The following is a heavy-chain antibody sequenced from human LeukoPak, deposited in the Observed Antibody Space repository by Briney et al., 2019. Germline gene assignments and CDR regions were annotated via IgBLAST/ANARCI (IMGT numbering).Heavy chain of an antibody. CDR3: ARGGYSCYETIDY. Sequence: ASVKVSCNSSGYTFTGYYMHWVRQAPGQGIEWMGWINPNNGGTKYAHKFQGGVTMSTDTSISTAYMELSRLRSDDTSFYYCARGGYSCYETIDYWGQGTLVTVSS. V-gene: IGHV1-2*02. CDR1: GYTFTGYY. CDR2: INPNNGGT. D-gene: IGHD5-12*01. J-gene: IGHJ4*02.